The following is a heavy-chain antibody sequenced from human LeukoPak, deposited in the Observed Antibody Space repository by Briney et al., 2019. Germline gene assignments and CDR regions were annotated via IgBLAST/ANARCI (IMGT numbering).Heavy chain of an antibody. CDR1: GFTFSSYG. CDR2: IWYDGSNK. Sequence: PGRSLRLSCAASGFTFSSYGMHWVRQAPGKGLEWVAVIWYDGSNKYYADSVKGRFTISRDNSKNTLYLQMNSLRAEDTAVYYCAKEDPPYSSGWYQYFQHWGQGTLVTVSS. D-gene: IGHD6-19*01. J-gene: IGHJ1*01. CDR3: AKEDPPYSSGWYQYFQH. V-gene: IGHV3-33*06.